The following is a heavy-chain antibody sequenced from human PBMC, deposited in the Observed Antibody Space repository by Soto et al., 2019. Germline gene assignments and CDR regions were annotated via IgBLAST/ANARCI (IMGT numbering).Heavy chain of an antibody. V-gene: IGHV4-30-4*01. D-gene: IGHD1-1*01. CDR3: VGTGTADDY. CDR1: AASVRSGDYY. Sequence: QLQLQESGPGLVKTSQTLSLTCTVSAASVRSGDYYWSCIRQPPGKGLEWIGYIYSRGGSYYNPALKGRLTISIDTSKNQFSLKLNSVTVADTAIYYCVGTGTADDYWGRGTLVTVSS. CDR2: IYSRGGS. J-gene: IGHJ4*02.